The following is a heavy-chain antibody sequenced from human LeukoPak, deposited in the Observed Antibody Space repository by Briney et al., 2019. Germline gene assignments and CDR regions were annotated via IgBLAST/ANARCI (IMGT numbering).Heavy chain of an antibody. J-gene: IGHJ4*02. CDR3: ARNINDDYDKQPFDY. V-gene: IGHV1-18*01. CDR2: ISAYNGNT. CDR1: GYTFTSYG. Sequence: ASVKVSCKASGYTFTSYGISWVRQAPGQGLEWMGWISAYNGNTNYAQKLQGRVTMTTDTSTSTAYMELRSLRSDDTAVYYCARNINDDYDKQPFDYWGQGPLVTVSS. D-gene: IGHD3-22*01.